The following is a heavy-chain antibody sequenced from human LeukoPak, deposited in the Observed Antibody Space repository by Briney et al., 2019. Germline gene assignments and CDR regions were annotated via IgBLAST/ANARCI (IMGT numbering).Heavy chain of an antibody. D-gene: IGHD1-26*01. J-gene: IGHJ4*02. CDR1: EFVFSSYA. CDR2: ISDTNEIA. CDR3: AIMRSIVGPGGGAHFDY. V-gene: IGHV3-23*01. Sequence: GGSLRLSCAASEFVFSSYAMSWVRQAPGKGLEWVSGISDTNEIAYYADSVKGRFTISRDDSKNTLYLQMNSLRAEDTAVYYCAIMRSIVGPGGGAHFDYWGQGTLVTVSS.